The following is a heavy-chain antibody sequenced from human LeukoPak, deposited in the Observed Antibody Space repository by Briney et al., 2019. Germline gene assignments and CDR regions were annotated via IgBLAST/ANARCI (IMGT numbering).Heavy chain of an antibody. CDR2: INHSGST. Sequence: PSETLSLTCAVYGGSFSGYYWSWIRQPPGKGLEWIGEINHSGSTNYNPSLKSRVTISVDTSKNQFSLKLSSVTAADTAVYYCARQGTIAVAGYFDYRGQGTLVTVSS. CDR3: ARQGTIAVAGYFDY. CDR1: GGSFSGYY. V-gene: IGHV4-34*01. J-gene: IGHJ4*02. D-gene: IGHD6-19*01.